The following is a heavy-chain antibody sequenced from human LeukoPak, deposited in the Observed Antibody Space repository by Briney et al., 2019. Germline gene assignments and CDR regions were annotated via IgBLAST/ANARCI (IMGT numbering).Heavy chain of an antibody. V-gene: IGHV3-72*01. Sequence: GGSLRLSCAASGFTFNDHYMDWVRQAPGKGLEWVGRSRNKANSYATEYAASVKGRFTISRDDSKNSLYLQMNSLKTEDTAVYFCTRGPFNLNPSGGYYYYMDVWGKATTVTVSS. CDR2: SRNKANSYAT. CDR3: TRGPFNLNPSGGYYYYMDV. D-gene: IGHD1-14*01. J-gene: IGHJ6*03. CDR1: GFTFNDHY.